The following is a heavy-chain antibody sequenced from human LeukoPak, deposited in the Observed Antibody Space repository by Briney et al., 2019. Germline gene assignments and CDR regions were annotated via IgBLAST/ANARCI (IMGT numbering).Heavy chain of an antibody. D-gene: IGHD2-8*01. CDR1: GYSISSGYY. V-gene: IGHV4-38-2*01. J-gene: IGHJ3*02. Sequence: SETLSLTCAVSGYSISSGYYWGWIRQPPGKGLEWIGSIYHSGSTYYNPSLKSRVTISVDTSKNQFSLKLSSVTAPDTAGYYCASHPWDXVVMTGAFDIWGQGTMVTVSS. CDR3: ASHPWDXVVMTGAFDI. CDR2: IYHSGST.